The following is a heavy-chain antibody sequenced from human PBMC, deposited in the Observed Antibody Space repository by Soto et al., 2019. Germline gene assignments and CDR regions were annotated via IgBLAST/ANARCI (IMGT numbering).Heavy chain of an antibody. CDR1: GFIFSSYW. J-gene: IGHJ4*02. CDR3: TKNHSATLRVH. V-gene: IGHV3-74*01. D-gene: IGHD5-12*01. Sequence: GGSLRLSCAASGFIFSSYWMHWVRQAPGKGLVWVSRINNDGSDTNYADSVKGRFTISRDNTKNTLYLQMNSLRAEDTAVYYCTKNHSATLRVHWGQGTLVTVSS. CDR2: INNDGSDT.